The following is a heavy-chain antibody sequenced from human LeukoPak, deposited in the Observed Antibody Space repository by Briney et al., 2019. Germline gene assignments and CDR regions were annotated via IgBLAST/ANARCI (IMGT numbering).Heavy chain of an antibody. D-gene: IGHD6-13*01. CDR2: ISGSGGST. CDR3: AKPPVAAAGTFDY. Sequence: PGGFLRLSCAASGFTFSSYAMSWVPQAPGKGLEWVSAISGSGGSTYYADSVKGRFTISRDNPKNTLYLQMNSLRAEDTAVYYCAKPPVAAAGTFDYWGQGTLVTVSS. CDR1: GFTFSSYA. V-gene: IGHV3-23*01. J-gene: IGHJ4*02.